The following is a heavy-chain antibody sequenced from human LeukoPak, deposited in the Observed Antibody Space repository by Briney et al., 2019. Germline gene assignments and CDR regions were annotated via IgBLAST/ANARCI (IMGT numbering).Heavy chain of an antibody. CDR3: AREPLLAVAPYYYYYGMDV. D-gene: IGHD6-19*01. CDR1: GFTSSSYW. CDR2: INSDGGST. V-gene: IGHV3-74*01. Sequence: QPGGSLRLSCAASGFTSSSYWMRWVRQAPGKGLVWVSRINSDGGSTSYADSVKGRFTISRDNAKNTLYLQMNSLSAEDTAVYYCAREPLLAVAPYYYYYGMDVWGQGATVTVSS. J-gene: IGHJ6*02.